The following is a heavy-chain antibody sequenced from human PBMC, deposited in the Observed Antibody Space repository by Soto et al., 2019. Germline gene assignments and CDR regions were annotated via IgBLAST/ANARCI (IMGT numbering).Heavy chain of an antibody. CDR2: ISAYNGNT. V-gene: IGHV1-18*01. Sequence: ASVKVSCKASGYTFTSYGISWVRQAPGQGLEWMGWISAYNGNTNYAQKLQGRVTMTTDTSTSTAYMELRSLRSDDPAVYYCARVSEVGATNWFDPWGQGTLVTVSS. CDR1: GYTFTSYG. J-gene: IGHJ5*02. CDR3: ARVSEVGATNWFDP. D-gene: IGHD1-26*01.